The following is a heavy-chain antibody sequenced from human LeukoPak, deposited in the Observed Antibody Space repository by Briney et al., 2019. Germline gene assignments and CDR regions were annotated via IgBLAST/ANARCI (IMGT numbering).Heavy chain of an antibody. Sequence: SETLSLTCTVSGGSISSSSYYWGWIRQPPGKGLEWIGSIYYSGSTYYNPSLKSRVPISVDTSKNQFSLKLSSVTAADTAVYYCALTRGASGSYWVYYYYMDVWGKGTTVTVSS. CDR2: IYYSGST. D-gene: IGHD1-26*01. V-gene: IGHV4-39*07. CDR3: ALTRGASGSYWVYYYYMDV. CDR1: GGSISSSSYY. J-gene: IGHJ6*03.